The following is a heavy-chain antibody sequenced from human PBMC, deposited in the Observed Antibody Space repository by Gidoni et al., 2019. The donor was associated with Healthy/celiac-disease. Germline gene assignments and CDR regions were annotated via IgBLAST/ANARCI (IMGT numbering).Heavy chain of an antibody. CDR2: IYPGDSDT. J-gene: IGHJ4*02. V-gene: IGHV5-51*01. CDR3: ATLEGYDSSGYYYPACY. Sequence: MGIIYPGDSDTRYSPSFQGQVTISADKSISTAYLQWSSLKASDTAMYYCATLEGYDSSGYYYPACYWGQGTLVTVSS. D-gene: IGHD3-22*01.